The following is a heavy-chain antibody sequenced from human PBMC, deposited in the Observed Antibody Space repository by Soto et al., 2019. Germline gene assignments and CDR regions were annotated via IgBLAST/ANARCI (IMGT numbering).Heavy chain of an antibody. CDR1: GFTFTSYE. V-gene: IGHV3-48*03. J-gene: IGHJ4*02. D-gene: IGHD2-21*01. CDR3: AREELNCGGDCFAF. CDR2: IGTSDNNI. Sequence: EVQLVESGGGLVQPGRSLRLSCAASGFTFTSYEFNWVRQALGKGLAWISYIGTSDNNIYYAVSVKGRFTVSRDNARNSLYLQMNSLRAEDTAIYYCAREELNCGGDCFAFWDQGALVTVSS.